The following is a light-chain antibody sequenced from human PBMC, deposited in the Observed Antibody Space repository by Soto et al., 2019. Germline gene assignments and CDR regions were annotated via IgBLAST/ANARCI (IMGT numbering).Light chain of an antibody. V-gene: IGKV3-20*01. CDR3: QQYGSSPYT. J-gene: IGKJ2*01. CDR2: GAS. Sequence: EIVLTQSPGTLSLSPGERATLSCRASQSVSSSYLAWYQQKAGQAPRLLIYGASSRATGIPDRFSGSGSGTDFTLTISRLESEDFAVYCCQQYGSSPYTFGQGTKLEIK. CDR1: QSVSSSY.